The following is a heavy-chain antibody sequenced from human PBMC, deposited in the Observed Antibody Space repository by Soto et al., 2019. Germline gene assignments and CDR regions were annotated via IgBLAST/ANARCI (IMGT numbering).Heavy chain of an antibody. J-gene: IGHJ5*02. Sequence: GGSLRLSCAASGFIFSNYAMSWVRQAPGKGLEWVSVISANGGTTYSADSVKGRFTISRDNSKNTLHLEMNSLRVEDTAVYYCVKGGWPAGAGWFDPWGQGTRVTVSS. CDR2: ISANGGTT. V-gene: IGHV3-23*01. CDR1: GFIFSNYA. D-gene: IGHD6-13*01. CDR3: VKGGWPAGAGWFDP.